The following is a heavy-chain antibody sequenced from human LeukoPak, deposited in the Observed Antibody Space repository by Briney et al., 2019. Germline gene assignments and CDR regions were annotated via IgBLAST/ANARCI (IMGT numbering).Heavy chain of an antibody. V-gene: IGHV3-30*02. CDR2: IRYDGSNK. CDR1: GFTFSSYG. CDR3: AKDGFGYGSGSYYMADY. J-gene: IGHJ4*02. Sequence: GGSLRLSCAASGFTFSSYGMHWVRQAPGKGLEWVAFIRYDGSNKHYADSVKGRFTISRDNSKNTLYLQMSSLRAEDTAVYYCAKDGFGYGSGSYYMADYWGQGTLVTVSS. D-gene: IGHD3-10*01.